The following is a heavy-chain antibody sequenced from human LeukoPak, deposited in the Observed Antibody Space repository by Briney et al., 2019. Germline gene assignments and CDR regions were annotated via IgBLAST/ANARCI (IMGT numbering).Heavy chain of an antibody. D-gene: IGHD4-17*01. CDR2: IYHSGST. J-gene: IGHJ5*02. CDR1: GGSISSGGYS. V-gene: IGHV4-30-2*01. CDR3: ARGYGDYGS. Sequence: SETLSLTCAVSGGSISSGGYSWSWIRQPPGKGLEWIGYIYHSGSTYYNPSLKSRVTISVDRPKNQFSLKLSSVTAADTAVYYCARGYGDYGSWGQGTLVTVSS.